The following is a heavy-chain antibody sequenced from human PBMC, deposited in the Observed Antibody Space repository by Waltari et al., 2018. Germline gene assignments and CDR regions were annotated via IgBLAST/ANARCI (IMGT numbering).Heavy chain of an antibody. CDR3: ARGACSSTSCYNYYYYGMDV. D-gene: IGHD2-2*01. CDR2: INHSGST. V-gene: IGHV4-34*01. Sequence: QVQLQQWGAGLLKPSETLSLTCAVYGGSFSGYYWSWIRQPPGKGLEWIGEINHSGSTNDNPSLKSRVTISVDTSKNQFSLKLSSVTAADTAVYYCARGACSSTSCYNYYYYGMDVWGQGTTVTVSS. CDR1: GGSFSGYY. J-gene: IGHJ6*02.